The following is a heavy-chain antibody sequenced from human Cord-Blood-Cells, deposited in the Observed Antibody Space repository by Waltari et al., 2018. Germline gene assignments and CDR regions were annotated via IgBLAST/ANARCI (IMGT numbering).Heavy chain of an antibody. CDR3: AADRITGTPSYYYYYMDG. CDR2: SVVGSGNT. V-gene: IGHV1-58*01. J-gene: IGHJ6*03. D-gene: IGHD1-7*01. CDR1: GFIFTSSS. Sequence: QMQLVQSGPEVKKPGSSVTVSCKASGFIFTSSSVTWVRKSRGQRPEWTGWSVVGSGNTNYAQKFQERVTITRDMPTSTAYMELSSLRSEDTAVYYCAADRITGTPSYYYYYMDGWGKGTTVTVSS.